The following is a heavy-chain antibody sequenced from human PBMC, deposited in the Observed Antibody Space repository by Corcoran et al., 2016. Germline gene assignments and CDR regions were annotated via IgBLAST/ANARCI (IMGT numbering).Heavy chain of an antibody. Sequence: QVQLVESGGGVVQPGKSLRLSCAASGFTFSSYGMHWVRQAPGKGLEWVAVLSYDGSNKYYADSVKGRFTISRDNSKDTLYLQMNSLRAEDTAVYYCARRWRYYFEYWGQGTLVTVSS. V-gene: IGHV3-30*03. J-gene: IGHJ4*02. CDR1: GFTFSSYG. CDR2: LSYDGSNK. CDR3: ARRWRYYFEY. D-gene: IGHD2-15*01.